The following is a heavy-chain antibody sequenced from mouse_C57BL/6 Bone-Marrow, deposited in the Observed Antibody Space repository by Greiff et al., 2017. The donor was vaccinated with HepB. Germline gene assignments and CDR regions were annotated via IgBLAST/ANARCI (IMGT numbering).Heavy chain of an antibody. J-gene: IGHJ2*01. CDR3: ARNYYGVDY. Sequence: LKESGPELVKPGASVKIPCKASGYTFTDYNMDWVKQSHGKSLEWIGDINPNNGGTIYNQKFKGKATLTVDKSSSTAYMELRSLTSEDTAVYYCARNYYGVDYWGQGTTLTVSS. V-gene: IGHV1-18*01. CDR1: GYTFTDYN. D-gene: IGHD1-1*01. CDR2: INPNNGGT.